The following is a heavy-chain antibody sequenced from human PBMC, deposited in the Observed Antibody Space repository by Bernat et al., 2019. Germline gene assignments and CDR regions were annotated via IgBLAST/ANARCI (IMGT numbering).Heavy chain of an antibody. CDR2: ISYDGSNK. J-gene: IGHJ4*02. CDR1: GFTFSSYA. Sequence: QGKRGEAGGGVGQPGRSLRLSWAASGFTFSSYAMHWVRQAPGKGLEWVAVISYDGSNKYYADSVKGRFTISRDNSKNTLYLQMNSLRAEDTAVYYCARAGYSGYDLFHYWGQGTLVTVSS. D-gene: IGHD5-12*01. V-gene: IGHV3-30-3*01. CDR3: ARAGYSGYDLFHY.